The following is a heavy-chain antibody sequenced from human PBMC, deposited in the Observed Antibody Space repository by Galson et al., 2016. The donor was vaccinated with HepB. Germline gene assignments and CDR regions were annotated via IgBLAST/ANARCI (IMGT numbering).Heavy chain of an antibody. J-gene: IGHJ2*01. CDR3: ARVGYNYGSGSYYNGVYWYFDL. D-gene: IGHD3-10*01. V-gene: IGHV3-30*04. CDR2: ISYDGSNK. Sequence: SLRLSCAASEFTFSTYAIHWVRQAPGKGLEWVAVISYDGSNKYFADSVKGRFTISRDNSENTLYLQMNSLRAEDTAVYYCARVGYNYGSGSYYNGVYWYFDLWGRGTLVIVAS. CDR1: EFTFSTYA.